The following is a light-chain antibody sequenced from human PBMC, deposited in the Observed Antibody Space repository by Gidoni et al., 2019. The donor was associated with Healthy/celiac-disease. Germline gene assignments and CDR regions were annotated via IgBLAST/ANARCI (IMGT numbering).Light chain of an antibody. V-gene: IGKV1-5*03. Sequence: DIQMTQSPSTLSASVGDRVTITCRASKSISSWLAWYQKKPGKAPKLLICKASSLESGVPSRFSGSGSGTEFTLTISSLQPDDFATYYCQQYNSYSQWTFGQGTKVEIK. J-gene: IGKJ1*01. CDR1: KSISSW. CDR2: KAS. CDR3: QQYNSYSQWT.